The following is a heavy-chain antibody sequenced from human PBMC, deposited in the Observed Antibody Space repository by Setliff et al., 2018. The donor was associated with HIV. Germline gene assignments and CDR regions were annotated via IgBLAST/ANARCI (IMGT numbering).Heavy chain of an antibody. J-gene: IGHJ4*02. V-gene: IGHV1-24*01. CDR2: FDPEDGET. CDR1: GYTFTSYD. Sequence: ASVKVSCKASGYTFTSYDINWVRQAPGKGLEWMGGFDPEDGETIYAQKFQGRVTMTEDTSTDTAYMELSSLGSEDTAVYYCATLTIQDYWGQGTLVTVSS. CDR3: ATLTIQDY.